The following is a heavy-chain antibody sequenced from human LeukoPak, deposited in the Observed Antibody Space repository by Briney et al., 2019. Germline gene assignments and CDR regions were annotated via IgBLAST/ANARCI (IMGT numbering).Heavy chain of an antibody. J-gene: IGHJ4*01. CDR3: ARDSYPYYDSSGYYYGGLGY. Sequence: GGSLRLSCAASGFTFSSYWMSWVRQAPGKGLEWVANIKQDGSEKYYVDSVKGRFTISRDNAKNSLYLQMNSLRAEDTAVYYCARDSYPYYDSSGYYYGGLGYWGHGTLVTVSS. V-gene: IGHV3-7*01. CDR1: GFTFSSYW. CDR2: IKQDGSEK. D-gene: IGHD3-22*01.